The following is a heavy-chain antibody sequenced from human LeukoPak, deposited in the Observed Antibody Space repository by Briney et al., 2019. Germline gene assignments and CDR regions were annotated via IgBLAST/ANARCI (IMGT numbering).Heavy chain of an antibody. CDR1: GFTFSDYS. Sequence: GGSLRLSCAASGFTFSDYSMNWVRQTPGKGLEWVASTSSGSSWIYYADSVRGRFTISRDNAKNLLYLQMNSLRVEDTAIYYCARDARGRTQREGWFDPWGQGTLVTVSS. J-gene: IGHJ5*02. CDR2: TSSGSSWI. V-gene: IGHV3-21*06. CDR3: ARDARGRTQREGWFDP. D-gene: IGHD1/OR15-1a*01.